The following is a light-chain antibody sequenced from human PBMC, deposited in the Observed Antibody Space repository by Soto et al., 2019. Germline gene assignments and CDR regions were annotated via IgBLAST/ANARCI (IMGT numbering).Light chain of an antibody. Sequence: EIVLTQSPATLSLSPGERATLSCRASQSVSSYLAWYQQKPGQAPRLLIYDASNRATGIPARFSGSGSGTDFTLTIRRLEPEDFAVYYCQQYASSPYTFGKGTKVEIK. CDR1: QSVSSY. V-gene: IGKV3-11*01. CDR2: DAS. CDR3: QQYASSPYT. J-gene: IGKJ2*01.